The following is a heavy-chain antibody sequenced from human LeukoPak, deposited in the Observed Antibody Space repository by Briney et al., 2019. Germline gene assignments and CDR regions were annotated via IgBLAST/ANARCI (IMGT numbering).Heavy chain of an antibody. CDR3: AKTLRELSGGAFDI. CDR1: GFTFSSYA. D-gene: IGHD1-26*01. V-gene: IGHV3-30-3*02. J-gene: IGHJ3*02. Sequence: PGGSLRLSCAASGFTFSSYAMHWVRQAPGKGLEWVAVISYDGSNKYYADSVKGRFTISRDNSKNTLYLQMNSLRAGDTAVYYCAKTLRELSGGAFDIWGQGTMVTVSS. CDR2: ISYDGSNK.